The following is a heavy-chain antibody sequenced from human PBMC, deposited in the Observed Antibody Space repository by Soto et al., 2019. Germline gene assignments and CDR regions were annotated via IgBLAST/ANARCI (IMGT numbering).Heavy chain of an antibody. D-gene: IGHD2-15*01. CDR3: AKEIVVVVSYCLDV. CDR1: GFTFSSYD. CDR2: ISGSGGSK. J-gene: IGHJ6*02. Sequence: GGSLRLSCAASGFTFSSYDMSWVRQAPGKGLEWVSDISGSGGSKYYADSVKGRFTISTDKSKNTLYLQMNSLRAEDTAVYYCAKEIVVVVSYCLDVWGQGTTVTVSS. V-gene: IGHV3-23*01.